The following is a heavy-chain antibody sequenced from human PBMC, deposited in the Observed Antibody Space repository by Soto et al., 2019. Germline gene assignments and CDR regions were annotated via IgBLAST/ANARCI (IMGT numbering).Heavy chain of an antibody. CDR3: APYPTTVTSAY. Sequence: QVQLQESGPGLVKPSETLSLTCTVSGGSVSSGSYYWSWIRQPPGKGLEWIGYIYYSGSTNYNPSLKSRVTISVATSKNQFSLKLSSVTAADTAVYYCAPYPTTVTSAYWGQGTLVTVSS. CDR1: GGSVSSGSYY. CDR2: IYYSGST. D-gene: IGHD4-17*01. V-gene: IGHV4-61*01. J-gene: IGHJ4*02.